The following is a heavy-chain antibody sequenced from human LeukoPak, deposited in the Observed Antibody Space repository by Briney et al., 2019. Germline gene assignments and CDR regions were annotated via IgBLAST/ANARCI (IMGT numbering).Heavy chain of an antibody. D-gene: IGHD2-2*01. CDR1: GFTFSSYE. CDR2: ISSSGSTI. J-gene: IGHJ6*04. CDR3: ARDDCSSTSCYVYYYYYGMGV. Sequence: GGSLRLSCAASGFTFSSYEMNWVRQAPGKGLEWVSYISSSGSTIYYADSVKGRFTISRDNAKNSLYLQMNSLRAEDTAVYYCARDDCSSTSCYVYYYYYGMGVWGKGTTVTVSS. V-gene: IGHV3-48*03.